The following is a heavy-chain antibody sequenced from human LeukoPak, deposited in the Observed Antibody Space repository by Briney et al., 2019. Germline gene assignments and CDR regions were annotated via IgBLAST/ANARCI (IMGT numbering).Heavy chain of an antibody. V-gene: IGHV3-53*01. Sequence: PGGSLRLSCAASGFTFSSYGMSWVRQAPGKGLEWVSVIYSGGSTYYADSVKGRFTISRDNSKNTLYLQMNSLRAEDTAVYYCARDSMYGYNYDYWGQGTLVTVSS. D-gene: IGHD5-24*01. CDR1: GFTFSSYG. CDR2: IYSGGST. J-gene: IGHJ4*01. CDR3: ARDSMYGYNYDY.